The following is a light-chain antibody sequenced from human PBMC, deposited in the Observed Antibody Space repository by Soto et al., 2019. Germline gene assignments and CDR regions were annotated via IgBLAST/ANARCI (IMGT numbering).Light chain of an antibody. V-gene: IGKV1-5*01. Sequence: DIQMTQSPSTLSASIGDRVTITRRASESIRTWLAWYQHKPGKAPKFLIYDASSLESGVPSRFSGSGSGTDFTLTISSLQPEDFATYFCQQLNSYPRTFGQGTKVDIK. CDR3: QQLNSYPRT. CDR2: DAS. CDR1: ESIRTW. J-gene: IGKJ1*01.